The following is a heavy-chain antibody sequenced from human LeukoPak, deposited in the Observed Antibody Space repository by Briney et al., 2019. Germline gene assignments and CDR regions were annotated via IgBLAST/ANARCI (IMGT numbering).Heavy chain of an antibody. CDR3: ARDRRGSGSYYPSQTFDY. J-gene: IGHJ4*02. V-gene: IGHV3-9*01. CDR1: GFTFSSHG. CDR2: ISWNSGSV. Sequence: PGGTLRLSCAASGFTFSSHGMNWVRQAPGKGLEWVSGISWNSGSVVYADSVKGRFTISRDNAKNSLYLQMNSLRAGDTALYYCARDRRGSGSYYPSQTFDYWGQGTLVTVSS. D-gene: IGHD3-10*01.